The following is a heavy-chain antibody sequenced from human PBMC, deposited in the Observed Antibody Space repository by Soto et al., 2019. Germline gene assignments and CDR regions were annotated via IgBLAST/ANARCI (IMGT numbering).Heavy chain of an antibody. D-gene: IGHD3-10*01. CDR3: SLYPNQGSNFYGSEFDY. CDR1: GFTFRSYL. Sequence: GGSLTLSCAASGFTFRSYLMTWVRQPPGKGLEWVANIQQDGTEKNYVDSVKGRFTISRDNARNSLSLQMNSLRAEDTAVYYYSLYPNQGSNFYGSEFDYWGQGILVTVSS. J-gene: IGHJ4*02. V-gene: IGHV3-7*01. CDR2: IQQDGTEK.